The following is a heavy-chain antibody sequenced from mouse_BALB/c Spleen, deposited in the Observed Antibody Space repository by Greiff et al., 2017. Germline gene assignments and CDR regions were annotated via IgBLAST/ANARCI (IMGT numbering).Heavy chain of an antibody. Sequence: EVQLVESGGGLVKPGGSLKLSCAASGFTFSSYTMSWVRQTPEKRLEWVATISSGGSYTYYPDSVKGRFTISRDNAKNTLYLQMSSLKSEDTAMYYCTREWGGNYALDYWGQGTSVTVSS. CDR1: GFTFSSYT. D-gene: IGHD1-1*02. J-gene: IGHJ4*01. CDR2: ISSGGSYT. CDR3: TREWGGNYALDY. V-gene: IGHV5-6-4*01.